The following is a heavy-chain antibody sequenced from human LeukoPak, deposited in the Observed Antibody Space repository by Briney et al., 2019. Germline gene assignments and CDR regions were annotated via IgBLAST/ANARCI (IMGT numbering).Heavy chain of an antibody. CDR3: ARRREEGRTFDN. J-gene: IGHJ4*02. CDR2: ISSSGTTI. V-gene: IGHV3-48*03. CDR1: GFTFSSYE. D-gene: IGHD1-26*01. Sequence: GGSPRLSCAASGFTFSSYEMNWVRQAPGKGLEWVSYISSSGTTIYYADSVKGRFTVSRDNSKNTVYVQMNSLRAEDTAVYYCARRREEGRTFDNWGQGSVDPVSS.